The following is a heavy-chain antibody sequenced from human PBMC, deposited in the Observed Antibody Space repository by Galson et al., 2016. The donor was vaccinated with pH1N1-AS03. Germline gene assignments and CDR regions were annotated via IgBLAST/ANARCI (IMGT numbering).Heavy chain of an antibody. CDR3: VRITEGGTTCI. Sequence: SLTLSCAASGFSFRDYWMSWVRQAPGKGLEWVANIKQDGSQKYYVDSVKGRFTISRDNAENSLYLQMNSLTAADTAVYYCVRITEGGTTCIWGQGVLVTVSS. CDR2: IKQDGSQK. J-gene: IGHJ4*02. D-gene: IGHD2-2*01. CDR1: GFSFRDYW. V-gene: IGHV3-7*03.